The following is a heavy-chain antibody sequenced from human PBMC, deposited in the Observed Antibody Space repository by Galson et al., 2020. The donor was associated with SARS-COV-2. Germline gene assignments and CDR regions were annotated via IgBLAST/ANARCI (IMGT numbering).Heavy chain of an antibody. V-gene: IGHV4-31*03. CDR1: GDSVSVSGYW. Sequence: SETLSLTCTVSGDSVSVSGYWWTWIRQHPGQGLEWIGYIYYSGTTHYNPSLKSRVTISVDTSKNQLSLKLSSVTAADTAVYYCARAGYSSSWYGVRNWFDPWGQGTLVTVSS. J-gene: IGHJ5*02. CDR3: ARAGYSSSWYGVRNWFDP. CDR2: IYYSGTT. D-gene: IGHD6-13*01.